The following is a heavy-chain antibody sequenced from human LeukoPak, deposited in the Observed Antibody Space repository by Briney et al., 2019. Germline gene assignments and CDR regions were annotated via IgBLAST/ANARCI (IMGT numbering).Heavy chain of an antibody. D-gene: IGHD1-26*01. V-gene: IGHV4-38-2*02. CDR3: ARGQGATVPLVGKNWFDP. Sequence: SETLSLTCTVSGYSISSGYYWGWIRQPPGKGLEWIGSIYHSGSTYYNPSLRSRVILSVDTSKNQFSLKLISVTVADTAIYYCARGQGATVPLVGKNWFDPWGQGTRVIVSS. CDR2: IYHSGST. J-gene: IGHJ5*02. CDR1: GYSISSGYY.